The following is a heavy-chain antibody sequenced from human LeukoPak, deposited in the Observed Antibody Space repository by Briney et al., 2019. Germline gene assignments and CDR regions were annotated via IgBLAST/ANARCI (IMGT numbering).Heavy chain of an antibody. D-gene: IGHD5-12*01. V-gene: IGHV4-39*01. CDR3: ARYSGYATY. J-gene: IGHJ4*02. Sequence: SVTLSLTCTVSGGSISTSSFYWGWIRQPPGKGLEWIGSIHYSGGTYYNPSLKSGVTISVDTSKNQFSLKVSSVTAADTAVYYCARYSGYATYWGQGTLVTVSS. CDR2: IHYSGGT. CDR1: GGSISTSSFY.